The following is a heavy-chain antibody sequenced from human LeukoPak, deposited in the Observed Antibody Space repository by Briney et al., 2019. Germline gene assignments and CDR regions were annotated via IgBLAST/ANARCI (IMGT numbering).Heavy chain of an antibody. CDR2: VFDSGST. D-gene: IGHD2-8*02. V-gene: IGHV4-59*01. J-gene: IGHJ4*02. Sequence: SETLSLTCSVSGASFSTNYWSWIRQPPGRGLEWIGYVFDSGSTNYNPSLKSRVTISVDTSTKQFSLRLSSVTAADTAVYYCARVLSPWCFDYWGQGTLVTVSS. CDR1: GASFSTNY. CDR3: ARVLSPWCFDY.